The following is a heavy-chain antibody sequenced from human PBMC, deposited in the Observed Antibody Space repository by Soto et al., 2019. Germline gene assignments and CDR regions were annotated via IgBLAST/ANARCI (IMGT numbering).Heavy chain of an antibody. J-gene: IGHJ6*01. Sequence: QMQLVESGGGVVQPGRSLRLSCVASGFTFDLNGLHWVRQAPGKGLEWVTVISYAGSDKNYADTLKGRVTVSRDNSKNTLYLHMDSLRTEDTAMYYCARDRGAGMKNSVGMDVW. CDR1: GFTFDLNG. CDR3: ARDRGAGMKNSVGMDV. V-gene: IGHV3-30-3*01. CDR2: ISYAGSDK. D-gene: IGHD3-10*01.